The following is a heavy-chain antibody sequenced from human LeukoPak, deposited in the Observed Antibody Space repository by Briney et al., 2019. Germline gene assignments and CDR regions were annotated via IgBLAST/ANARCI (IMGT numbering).Heavy chain of an antibody. V-gene: IGHV3-74*01. D-gene: IGHD5-12*01. J-gene: IGHJ4*02. CDR2: IDADGSSA. Sequence: QPGGSLRLSCAASGITFSYYWMHWVRQAPGKGLVWDSRIDADGSSATYADSVRGRFTISRDNAKNTLYLQMNSLRAEDTAVYYCAREGGYDPFEYWGQGTLVTVSS. CDR3: AREGGYDPFEY. CDR1: GITFSYYW.